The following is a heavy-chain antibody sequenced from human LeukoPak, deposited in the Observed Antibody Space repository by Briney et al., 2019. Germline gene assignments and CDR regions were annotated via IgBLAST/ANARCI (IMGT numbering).Heavy chain of an antibody. D-gene: IGHD5-18*01. J-gene: IGHJ4*02. V-gene: IGHV1-18*04. CDR1: GYTLSNHA. Sequence: ASVKVSCKGSGYTLSNHAFSWVRQAPGQGLEWMGWISADNGNTNHAQKFQGRVSLTTDTSTSTAYMELRSLRSDDTAVYYCARDLDRDTGSDYWGQGTLVTVSS. CDR3: ARDLDRDTGSDY. CDR2: ISADNGNT.